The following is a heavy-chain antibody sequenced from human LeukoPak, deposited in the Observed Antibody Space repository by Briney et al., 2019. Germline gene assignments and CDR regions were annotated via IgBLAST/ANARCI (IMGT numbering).Heavy chain of an antibody. Sequence: GASVKVSCKASGGTFSSYAISWVRQAPGQGLEWMGGIIPIFGTANYAQKFQGRVTITADESTSTAYMELSSLRSEDTAVYYCAKAPVTTCSGAYCYPFDYWSQGTLVTVSS. J-gene: IGHJ4*02. D-gene: IGHD2-15*01. CDR1: GGTFSSYA. CDR3: AKAPVTTCSGAYCYPFDY. CDR2: IIPIFGTA. V-gene: IGHV1-69*13.